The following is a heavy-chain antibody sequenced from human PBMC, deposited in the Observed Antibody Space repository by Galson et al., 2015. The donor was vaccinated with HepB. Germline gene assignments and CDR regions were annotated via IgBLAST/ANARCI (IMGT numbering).Heavy chain of an antibody. J-gene: IGHJ4*02. D-gene: IGHD5-12*01. V-gene: IGHV4-39*07. CDR2: IYYRGST. CDR3: AREGGRDIVAKAGFDY. Sequence: ETLSLTCTVSGGSISSSTYYWGWIRQPPGKGLEWIGSIYYRGSTYYNPSLKSRVTISVDTSKNQFSLKLSSVTAADTAVYYCAREGGRDIVAKAGFDYWGQGTLVTVSS. CDR1: GGSISSSTYY.